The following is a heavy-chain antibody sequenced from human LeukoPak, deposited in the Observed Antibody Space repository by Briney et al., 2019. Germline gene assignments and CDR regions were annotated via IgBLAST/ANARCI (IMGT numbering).Heavy chain of an antibody. CDR3: ARKIGRAVAGNWYFDL. CDR2: ISGSDDRT. CDR1: GFTFSNYI. D-gene: IGHD6-19*01. V-gene: IGHV3-23*01. Sequence: GGSLRLSCAASGFTFSNYIMNWVRQAPGKGLEWVSAISGSDDRTNYADSVKGRFTISRDNSKNTLYLQMNSLRAEDTAVYYCARKIGRAVAGNWYFDLWGRGTLVIVSS. J-gene: IGHJ2*01.